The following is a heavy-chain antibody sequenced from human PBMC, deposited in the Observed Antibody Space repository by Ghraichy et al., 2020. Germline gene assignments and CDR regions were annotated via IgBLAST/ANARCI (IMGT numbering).Heavy chain of an antibody. CDR3: ARDRWGQQLVPRWFDP. Sequence: GGSLRLSCAASGFTFSSYSMNWVRQAPGKGLEWVSYISSSSSTIYYADSVKGRFTISRDNAKNSLYLQMNSLRDEDTAVYYCARDRWGQQLVPRWFDPWGQGTLVTVSS. J-gene: IGHJ5*02. CDR1: GFTFSSYS. D-gene: IGHD6-13*01. V-gene: IGHV3-48*02. CDR2: ISSSSSTI.